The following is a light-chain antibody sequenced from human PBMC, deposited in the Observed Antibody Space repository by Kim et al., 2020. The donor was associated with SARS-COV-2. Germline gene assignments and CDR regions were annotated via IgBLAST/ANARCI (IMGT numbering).Light chain of an antibody. CDR2: NNN. CDR1: SPTIGSNT. Sequence: GWRVAITCSGSSPTIGSNTVSWYPRLPGTAPKFPLYNNNQRPPGVRDRFSGSKSGTSASLPTSGLQAEDEADYYCAAWDDSLNGWVFGGGTQLTVL. V-gene: IGLV1-44*01. CDR3: AAWDDSLNGWV. J-gene: IGLJ3*02.